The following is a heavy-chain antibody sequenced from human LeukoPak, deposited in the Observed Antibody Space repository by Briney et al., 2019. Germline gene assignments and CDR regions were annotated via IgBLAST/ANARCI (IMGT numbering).Heavy chain of an antibody. J-gene: IGHJ3*02. V-gene: IGHV4-39*07. CDR2: IYYSGNT. D-gene: IGHD3-10*01. Sequence: PSETLSLTCTVSGGSITNYYWVWIRQPPGKGLEWIGSIYYSGNTYYNPSLKSRVTISLDTSRNQFSLKLNSVTAADTAVYYCAKSNGYGLVDIWGQGTMVTVSS. CDR1: GGSITNYY. CDR3: AKSNGYGLVDI.